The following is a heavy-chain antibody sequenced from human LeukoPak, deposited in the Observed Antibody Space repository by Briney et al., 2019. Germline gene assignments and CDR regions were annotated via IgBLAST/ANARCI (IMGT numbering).Heavy chain of an antibody. CDR3: ARLRSNHLFRWFDP. CDR2: IYPGDSDT. V-gene: IGHV5-51*01. D-gene: IGHD4-11*01. CDR1: GYSFTNYW. Sequence: GESLKISCKGSGYSFTNYWIGWVRQMPGKGLEWMGIIYPGDSDTRYSPSFQGQVTISADKSISTAYLQWSSLKASDTATYYCARLRSNHLFRWFDPWGQGTLVTVPS. J-gene: IGHJ5*02.